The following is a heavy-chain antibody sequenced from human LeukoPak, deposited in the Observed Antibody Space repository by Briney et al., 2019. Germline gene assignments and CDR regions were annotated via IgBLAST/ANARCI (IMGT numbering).Heavy chain of an antibody. CDR3: ARRATVTYYGMDV. CDR2: ISTSFSYI. V-gene: IGHV3-21*01. Sequence: GGSLRLSCSASGFSFSTYTMNWVRQAPGKGLEWVSSISTSFSYIYYADSVKGRFTISRDNAKNSLYLQMNSLRAEDTAVYYCARRATVTYYGMDVWGQGTTVTVSS. CDR1: GFSFSTYT. D-gene: IGHD4-17*01. J-gene: IGHJ6*02.